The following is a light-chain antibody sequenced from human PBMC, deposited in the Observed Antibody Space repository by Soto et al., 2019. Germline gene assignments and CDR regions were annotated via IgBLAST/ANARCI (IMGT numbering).Light chain of an antibody. CDR2: DAS. J-gene: IGKJ1*01. CDR1: QSISSG. CDR3: QQYNSYSPWT. Sequence: DIQMTQSPSTLSASVGDRVTITCRASQSISSGWAWYQQKPGKAPKLLIYDASSLESGVPSRFSGSGSGTEVTLTISSLQPDDFATYYCQQYNSYSPWTFGQGNKVEIK. V-gene: IGKV1-5*01.